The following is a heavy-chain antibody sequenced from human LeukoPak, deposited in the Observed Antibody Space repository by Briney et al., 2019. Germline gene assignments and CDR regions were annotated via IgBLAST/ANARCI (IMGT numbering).Heavy chain of an antibody. Sequence: SVKVSCKASGGTFISYAISWVRQAPGQGLEWMGGIIPIFGTANYAQKFQGRVTITADESTSTAYMELSSLRSEDTAVYYCARAQYSSGWYYDYDYWGQGTLVTVSS. CDR2: IIPIFGTA. J-gene: IGHJ4*02. D-gene: IGHD6-19*01. V-gene: IGHV1-69*13. CDR1: GGTFISYA. CDR3: ARAQYSSGWYYDYDY.